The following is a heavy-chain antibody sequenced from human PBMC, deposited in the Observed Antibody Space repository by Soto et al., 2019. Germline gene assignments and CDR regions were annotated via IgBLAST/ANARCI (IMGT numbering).Heavy chain of an antibody. CDR2: IYYSGST. V-gene: IGHV4-31*03. J-gene: IGHJ4*02. D-gene: IGHD5-18*01. CDR1: GVSISSGGYY. CDR3: ARDALYSYGRYFDY. Sequence: LSRTCTFSGVSISSGGYYWSWMRRRPGKGLEWIGYIYYSGSTYYNPSLKSRVTISVDTSKNQFSLKLSSVTAADTAVYYCARDALYSYGRYFDYWGQGTLVTVSS.